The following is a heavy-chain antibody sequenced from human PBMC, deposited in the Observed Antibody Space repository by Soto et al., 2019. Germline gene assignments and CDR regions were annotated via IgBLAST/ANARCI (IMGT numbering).Heavy chain of an antibody. J-gene: IGHJ4*02. CDR2: ITGTGGGT. CDR3: AKDRSMVIVAPDS. D-gene: IGHD3-22*01. Sequence: EVQLLESGGGLVQPGGSLRLSCAASGFTFSTYAMNWVRQAPGKGLEWVSSITGTGGGTYYADSVKGRFTISRDNSKNILYLQMNSLRAKDTAIYYCAKDRSMVIVAPDSWGQGTLVTVSS. CDR1: GFTFSTYA. V-gene: IGHV3-23*01.